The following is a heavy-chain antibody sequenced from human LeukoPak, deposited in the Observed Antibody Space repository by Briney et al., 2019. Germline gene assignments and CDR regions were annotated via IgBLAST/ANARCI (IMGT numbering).Heavy chain of an antibody. CDR2: MNPNSGNT. D-gene: IGHD5-18*01. CDR3: ARGRGSYAYFDGMDV. J-gene: IGHJ6*02. V-gene: IGHV1-8*01. CDR1: GYTFTSYG. Sequence: GASVKVSCKASGYTFTSYGINWVRQATGQGLEWMGWMNPNSGNTGYAQKFQGRVTMTRNTSISTAYMELSSLRSEDTAVYYCARGRGSYAYFDGMDVWGQGTTVTVSS.